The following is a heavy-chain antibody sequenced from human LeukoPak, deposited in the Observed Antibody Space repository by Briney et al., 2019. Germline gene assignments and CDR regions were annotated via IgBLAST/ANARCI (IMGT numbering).Heavy chain of an antibody. CDR3: ARDASASWDYFDY. J-gene: IGHJ4*02. CDR1: GFTFSSYS. Sequence: GGSLRLSCAASGFTFSSYSMNWVRQAPGKGLEWVSSISSSSSYIYYADSVKGRFTISRDNAKNSLYLQMNSLRAEDTAVYYCARDASASWDYFDYWDQGTLVTVSS. CDR2: ISSSSSYI. V-gene: IGHV3-21*01. D-gene: IGHD6-25*01.